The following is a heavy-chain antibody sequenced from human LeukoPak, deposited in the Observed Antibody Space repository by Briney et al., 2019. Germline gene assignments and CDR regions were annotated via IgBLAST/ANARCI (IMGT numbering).Heavy chain of an antibody. D-gene: IGHD3-3*01. CDR2: IYYSGST. CDR3: ARGAYPETYYDFWSGYGGGLDY. CDR1: GGSISSGGYY. J-gene: IGHJ4*02. Sequence: ASETLSLTCTVSGGSISSGGYYWSWIRQHPGKGLEWIGYIYYSGSTNYNPSLKSRVTISVDTSKNQFSLKLSSVTAADTAVYYCARGAYPETYYDFWSGYGGGLDYWGQGTLVTVSS. V-gene: IGHV4-31*03.